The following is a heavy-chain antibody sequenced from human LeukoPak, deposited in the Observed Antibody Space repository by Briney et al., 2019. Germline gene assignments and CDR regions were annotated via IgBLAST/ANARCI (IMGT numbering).Heavy chain of an antibody. D-gene: IGHD1-26*01. Sequence: GGSLRLSCVASGFTFSTYAMHWVRQAPGKGLEWVAVIWYDGNYKYYADSVKGRFSISRDNSKNTLFLQMNSLIAEDTAVYYCVRSVGATHPGDYWGQGTLVTVSS. CDR2: IWYDGNYK. CDR1: GFTFSTYA. J-gene: IGHJ4*02. V-gene: IGHV3-33*01. CDR3: VRSVGATHPGDY.